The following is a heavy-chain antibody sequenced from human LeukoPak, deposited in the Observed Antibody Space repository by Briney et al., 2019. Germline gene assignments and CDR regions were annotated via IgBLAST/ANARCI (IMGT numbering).Heavy chain of an antibody. Sequence: SVKVSCKASGGTFSSYAISWVRQAPGQGLEWMGRIIPILGIANYAQKFQGRVTITADKSTSTAYMELSSLRSEDTAVYYCARATYYYDSSGSGVAFDIWGQGTMVTVSS. D-gene: IGHD3-22*01. J-gene: IGHJ3*02. CDR3: ARATYYYDSSGSGVAFDI. CDR1: GGTFSSYA. CDR2: IIPILGIA. V-gene: IGHV1-69*04.